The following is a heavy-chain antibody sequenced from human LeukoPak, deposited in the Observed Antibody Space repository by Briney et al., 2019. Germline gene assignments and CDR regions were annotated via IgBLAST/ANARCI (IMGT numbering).Heavy chain of an antibody. CDR3: ARGDWAPFDY. Sequence: GGSLRLSCAASGFTFSDYWMNWVREAPGKGLEWVANIDQDGGGKYYLDYVKGRFTISRDNAKSSLYLQIDSLRAEDTAVYYCARGDWAPFDYWGQGSLLTVSS. V-gene: IGHV3-7*01. CDR1: GFTFSDYW. CDR2: IDQDGGGK. J-gene: IGHJ4*02. D-gene: IGHD2-21*02.